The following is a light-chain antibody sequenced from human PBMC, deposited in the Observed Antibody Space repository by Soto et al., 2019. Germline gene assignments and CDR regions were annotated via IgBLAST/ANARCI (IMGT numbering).Light chain of an antibody. Sequence: QSVLTQPASVSGSPGQSITISCSGTRSDIGSYNYVAWYQQSPGKTPKILIYGVSNRPSGVSSRFSGSKSGNTASLTISGLQAEDEADYYCISYTGSSTSYVFGSGTKV. CDR2: GVS. V-gene: IGLV2-14*01. CDR3: ISYTGSSTSYV. J-gene: IGLJ1*01. CDR1: RSDIGSYNY.